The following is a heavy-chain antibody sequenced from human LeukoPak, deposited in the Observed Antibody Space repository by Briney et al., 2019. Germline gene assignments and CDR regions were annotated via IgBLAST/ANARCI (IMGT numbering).Heavy chain of an antibody. CDR2: ISSSSSYI. CDR3: ARVHPDLRESAFDI. D-gene: IGHD1-14*01. Sequence: GGSLRLSCAASGFTFSSYGMNWVRQAPGKGLEWVSSISSSSSYIYYADSVKGRFTISRDNAKNSLYLQMNSLRAEDTAVYYCARVHPDLRESAFDIWGQGTMVTVSS. CDR1: GFTFSSYG. V-gene: IGHV3-21*01. J-gene: IGHJ3*02.